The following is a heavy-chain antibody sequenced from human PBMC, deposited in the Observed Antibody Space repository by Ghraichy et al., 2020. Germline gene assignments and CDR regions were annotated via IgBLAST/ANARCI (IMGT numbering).Heavy chain of an antibody. D-gene: IGHD6-13*01. V-gene: IGHV4-31*03. CDR3: ARSAAKLSALDY. CDR1: GGSISSGGYY. J-gene: IGHJ4*02. Sequence: SETLSLTCTVSGGSISSGGYYWSWIRQHPGKGLEWIGYIYYSGSTYYNPSLKSRVTISVDTSKNQFSLKLSSVTAADTAVYYCARSAAKLSALDYWGQGTLVTVSS. CDR2: IYYSGST.